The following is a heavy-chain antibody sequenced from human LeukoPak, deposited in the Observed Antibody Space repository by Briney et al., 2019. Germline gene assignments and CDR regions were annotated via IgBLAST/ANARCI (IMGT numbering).Heavy chain of an antibody. CDR3: ARVMGPVYYFDY. CDR2: IVVGSGNT. Sequence: GASVKVSCKASGFTLTKSAVQWVRQARGQGLEWVGWIVVGSGNTFYAEQFQERLTITRDMSTRTVYMELTSLRSEDTAVYYCARVMGPVYYFDYWGQGTLVTVSS. V-gene: IGHV1-58*01. CDR1: GFTLTKSA. D-gene: IGHD2-8*01. J-gene: IGHJ4*02.